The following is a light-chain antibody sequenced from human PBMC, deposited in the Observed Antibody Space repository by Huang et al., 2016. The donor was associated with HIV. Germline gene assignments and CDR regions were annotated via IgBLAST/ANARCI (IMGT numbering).Light chain of an antibody. J-gene: IGKJ1*01. CDR1: QFVANAY. Sequence: EIVLTQSPGTLSLSPGDRATLSCRASQFVANAYVAWYQHKPGQSPRLLIYGASMRASGIPARFGGGGFGTDFTLTISRLEPDDFAVYFCQQCGSPTWTFGQGTKVEIK. CDR2: GAS. CDR3: QQCGSPTWT. V-gene: IGKV3-20*01.